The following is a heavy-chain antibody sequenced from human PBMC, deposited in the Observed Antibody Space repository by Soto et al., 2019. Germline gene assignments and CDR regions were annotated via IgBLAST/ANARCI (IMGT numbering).Heavy chain of an antibody. Sequence: QVQLQESGPGLVKPSQTLSLTCTVSGGSISSGGYYWSWIRQHPGKGLEWIGYIYYSGSTYYNPYRKSRVTISVETSKNQFSLKLSSVTAADTAVYYCARAAHYSSPFRWFDPWGQGTLVTVSS. CDR3: ARAAHYSSPFRWFDP. J-gene: IGHJ5*02. CDR2: IYYSGST. V-gene: IGHV4-31*03. D-gene: IGHD6-13*01. CDR1: GGSISSGGYY.